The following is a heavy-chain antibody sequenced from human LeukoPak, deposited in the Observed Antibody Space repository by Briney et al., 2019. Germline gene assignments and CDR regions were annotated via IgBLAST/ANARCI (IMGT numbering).Heavy chain of an antibody. Sequence: SETLSLTCTVSGGPLTRSLSYWGWIRRPPGKGLEWIGNIYYTGSTDYSPSFESRAAMSVDTSKNQFSLQLRSVTAADTAVYYCARHSTHSYSSSWPFDYWGQGTLVTVSS. V-gene: IGHV4-39*01. J-gene: IGHJ4*02. CDR3: ARHSTHSYSSSWPFDY. D-gene: IGHD6-13*01. CDR2: IYYTGST. CDR1: GGPLTRSLSY.